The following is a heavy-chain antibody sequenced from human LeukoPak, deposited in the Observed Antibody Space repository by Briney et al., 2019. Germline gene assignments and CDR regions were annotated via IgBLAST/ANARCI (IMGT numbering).Heavy chain of an antibody. CDR1: GFTFSSYA. Sequence: GGSLRLSCAASGFTFSSYAMSWVRQAPGKGLEWVSAISGSGGSTYYADSVKGRFTISRDNSKNTLYLQMSSLRAEDTAVYYCAKHSHPMVRGVIIDRPFDYWGQGTLVTVSS. CDR3: AKHSHPMVRGVIIDRPFDY. CDR2: ISGSGGST. J-gene: IGHJ4*02. V-gene: IGHV3-23*01. D-gene: IGHD3-10*01.